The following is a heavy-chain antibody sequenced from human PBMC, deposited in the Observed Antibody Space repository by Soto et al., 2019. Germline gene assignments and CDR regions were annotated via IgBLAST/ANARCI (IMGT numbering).Heavy chain of an antibody. CDR3: ARWTYCGGDCYWLDF. D-gene: IGHD2-21*02. Sequence: SETLSLTCTVSGGSISSYYWSWIRQPPGKGLEWIGYIYYSGSTNYDPSLKSRVTISLNTSKNQFSLNLNSVTAADSSFYYCARWTYCGGDCYWLDFWGQGTLVTVSS. J-gene: IGHJ4*02. V-gene: IGHV4-59*01. CDR1: GGSISSYY. CDR2: IYYSGST.